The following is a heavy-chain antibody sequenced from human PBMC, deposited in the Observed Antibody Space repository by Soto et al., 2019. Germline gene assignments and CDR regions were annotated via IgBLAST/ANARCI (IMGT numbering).Heavy chain of an antibody. Sequence: QVQLVQSGAEVKKPGSSVKVSCKASGGTFSSYAISWVRQAPGQGLEWMGGIIPIFGTANYAQKFQGRVTITVDESTSTAYMELSSLRSEDTAVYYCARDLRSLEDYYYYGMDVWGQGTTVTVSS. D-gene: IGHD3-3*01. CDR2: IIPIFGTA. CDR3: ARDLRSLEDYYYYGMDV. V-gene: IGHV1-69*01. CDR1: GGTFSSYA. J-gene: IGHJ6*02.